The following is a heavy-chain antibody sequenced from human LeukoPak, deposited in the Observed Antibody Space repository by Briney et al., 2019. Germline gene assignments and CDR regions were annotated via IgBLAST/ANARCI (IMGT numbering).Heavy chain of an antibody. Sequence: SETLSLTCTLSGGSVTTSSFYWAWLRHPPGKGLECIGTIYYSGITYNHSSLKSRVTISVDTSKNQFSLKLNSVTAADTAVYFCAKSGPAAGRPDAFDIWGQGTMVTVSS. V-gene: IGHV4-39*07. CDR2: IYYSGIT. CDR1: GGSVTTSSFY. CDR3: AKSGPAAGRPDAFDI. J-gene: IGHJ3*02. D-gene: IGHD2-2*01.